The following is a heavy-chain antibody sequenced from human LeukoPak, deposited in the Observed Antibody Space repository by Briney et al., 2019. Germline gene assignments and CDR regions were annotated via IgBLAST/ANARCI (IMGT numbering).Heavy chain of an antibody. D-gene: IGHD1-14*01. Sequence: SGPTLVKPTQTLTLTCTFSGFSLTTSGLGVGWIRQPPGKALEWLALIYWDDDKRYSPSLKSRLTITKDTSKNQVVLTMTNMDPVDTATYYCAHRRSGYNCNHGDFDYWGQGTLVTVSS. CDR2: IYWDDDK. V-gene: IGHV2-5*02. CDR3: AHRRSGYNCNHGDFDY. J-gene: IGHJ4*02. CDR1: GFSLTTSGLG.